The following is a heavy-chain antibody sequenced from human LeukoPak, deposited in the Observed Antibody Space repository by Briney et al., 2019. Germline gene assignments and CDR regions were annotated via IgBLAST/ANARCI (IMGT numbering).Heavy chain of an antibody. J-gene: IGHJ4*02. CDR3: VKVYPTLTTSSVLGN. CDR2: ISYDGNIQ. CDR1: GFIFSNYA. Sequence: GRSLRLSCAASGFIFSNYAIHWVREAPGKGLEWVAAISYDGNIQNSADPVKGRFTISRDNSKNTVFLQIDTLRTEDSAVYYCVKVYPTLTTSSVLGNWGQGTLVTVSS. D-gene: IGHD4-17*01. V-gene: IGHV3-30*18.